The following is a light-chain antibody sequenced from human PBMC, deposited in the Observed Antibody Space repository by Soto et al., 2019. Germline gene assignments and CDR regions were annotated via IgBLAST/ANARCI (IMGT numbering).Light chain of an antibody. V-gene: IGLV7-46*01. J-gene: IGLJ2*01. Sequence: QAVVTQGPSLTVSPGGTVTLTCGSSTGAVTSGHYPYWFQQKPGQAPRTLIYDTSNKHSWTPARFSGSLLGGKAALTLSGAQPEDAAEYYCLLSYSGAKVVFGGGTKVTVL. CDR2: DTS. CDR3: LLSYSGAKVV. CDR1: TGAVTSGHY.